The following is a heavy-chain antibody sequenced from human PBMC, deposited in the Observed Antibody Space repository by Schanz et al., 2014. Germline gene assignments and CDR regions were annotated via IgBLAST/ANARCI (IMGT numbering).Heavy chain of an antibody. Sequence: QVQLVQSGAEVKKPGASVKVSCKASGYTLSNYGISWVRQAPGQGLEWMGWISGYNGDTIYAQKFQGRVTMTTDTSTSTAYMEVGRLRSDDTAVYYCARDGRWGTSYMVHLGFDPWGQGTLVTVSS. V-gene: IGHV1-18*01. J-gene: IGHJ5*02. CDR3: ARDGRWGTSYMVHLGFDP. CDR1: GYTLSNYG. CDR2: ISGYNGDT. D-gene: IGHD6-6*01.